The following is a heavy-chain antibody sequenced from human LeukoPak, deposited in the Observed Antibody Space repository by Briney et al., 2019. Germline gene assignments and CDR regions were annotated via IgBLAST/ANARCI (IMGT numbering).Heavy chain of an antibody. CDR2: MNPNSGNT. CDR1: GYTFTSYD. D-gene: IGHD5-18*01. V-gene: IGHV1-8*01. J-gene: IGHJ6*02. CDR3: ARSGYYVDTAMVRYYYYGMDV. Sequence: PLASVNVSCKASGYTFTSYDINWVRQATGQGLEWMGWMNPNSGNTGYAQKFQGRVTMTRNTSISTAYMELSSLRSEDTAVYYCARSGYYVDTAMVRYYYYGMDVWGQGTTVTVSS.